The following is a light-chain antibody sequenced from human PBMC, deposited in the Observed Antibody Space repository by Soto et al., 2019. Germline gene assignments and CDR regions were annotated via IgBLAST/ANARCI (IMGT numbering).Light chain of an antibody. CDR3: NSYTNSSAVV. Sequence: QSALTQPASVSGSPGQSITMSCSGTRDDIGAYDYVSWYQQHPGNAPKLLVYEVTNRPSGVSDRFSGSKSGNTASLTISGIQAEDEADYYCNSYTNSSAVVFGGGTKVTVL. J-gene: IGLJ2*01. CDR2: EVT. V-gene: IGLV2-14*01. CDR1: RDDIGAYDY.